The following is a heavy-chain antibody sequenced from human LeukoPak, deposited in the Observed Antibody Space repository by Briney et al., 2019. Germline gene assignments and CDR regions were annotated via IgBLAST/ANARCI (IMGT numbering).Heavy chain of an antibody. CDR3: ARRRDSGSLQHFDY. CDR1: GFTFSDYY. J-gene: IGHJ4*02. Sequence: GGSLRLSCAASGFTFSDYYMSWIRQAPGKGLEWVSYISSSGTTINYADSVKGRFTISRDNAKNSLNLQMNSLRAEDTAVYYCARRRDSGSLQHFDYWGQGTLVTVSS. D-gene: IGHD1-26*01. CDR2: ISSSGTTI. V-gene: IGHV3-11*01.